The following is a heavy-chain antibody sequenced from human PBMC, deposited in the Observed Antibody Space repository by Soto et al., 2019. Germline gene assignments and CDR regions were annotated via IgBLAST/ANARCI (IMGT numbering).Heavy chain of an antibody. CDR3: ARDRGAWPFDL. J-gene: IGHJ2*01. Sequence: QVQLVESGGGVVQPGRSLRLSCVASGFTFSSYGMHWVRQAPGKGLEWVAVIWSDGSNKIYADSVKGRFTISKDNSKNTLYLQMNSLRAEDTAVYYCARDRGAWPFDLWGRGTLVTVSS. CDR2: IWSDGSNK. CDR1: GFTFSSYG. D-gene: IGHD3-10*01. V-gene: IGHV3-33*01.